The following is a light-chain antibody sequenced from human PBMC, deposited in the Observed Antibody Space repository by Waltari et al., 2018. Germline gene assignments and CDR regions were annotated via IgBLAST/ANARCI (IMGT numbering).Light chain of an antibody. CDR1: QSVLYSSNNKNY. J-gene: IGKJ4*01. CDR2: WES. V-gene: IGKV4-1*01. Sequence: DIVMTQSPDSLAVSLGERATINCKSSQSVLYSSNNKNYLAWYQQKPGQPRKRLSYWESTRESGVPDRFSGSGSGTDFTLTISSLQAEDVAVYYCQQYYSTPTFGGGTKVEIK. CDR3: QQYYSTPT.